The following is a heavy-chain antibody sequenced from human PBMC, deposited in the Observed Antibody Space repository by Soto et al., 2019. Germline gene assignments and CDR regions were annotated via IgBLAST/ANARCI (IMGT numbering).Heavy chain of an antibody. V-gene: IGHV3-23*01. J-gene: IGHJ3*02. Sequence: GGSLRLSCAASGFTFRNYGMNWVRQAPGKGLEWVSCIGSSGGSTNYADSVKGRFTISRDNSKNTLYLQMNSLRAEDTAVYCCAKETGTRGGGAFDIWGQGTMVTVSS. CDR3: AKETGTRGGGAFDI. CDR1: GFTFRNYG. CDR2: IGSSGGST. D-gene: IGHD1-7*01.